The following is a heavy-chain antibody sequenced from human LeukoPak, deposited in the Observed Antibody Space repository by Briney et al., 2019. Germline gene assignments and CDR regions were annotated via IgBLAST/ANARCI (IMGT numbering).Heavy chain of an antibody. J-gene: IGHJ4*02. V-gene: IGHV3-66*01. D-gene: IGHD4-17*01. CDR1: GLTVSSNY. CDR2: IYTNGNT. Sequence: PGGSLRLSCAASGLTVSSNYWKWVRQPPGKGLEWISLIYTNGNTQYANSVKGSFTFSRDNSKNTLYLQMNSLRAEDTAVYYCAYGGYPLSYWGQGTLVTVSS. CDR3: AYGGYPLSY.